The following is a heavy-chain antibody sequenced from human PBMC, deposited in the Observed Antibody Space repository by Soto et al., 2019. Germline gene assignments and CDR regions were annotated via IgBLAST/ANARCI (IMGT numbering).Heavy chain of an antibody. CDR1: GGTISSGDYY. J-gene: IGHJ6*02. Sequence: SETLSLTCTVSGGTISSGDYYWSWIRHHTGKGLEWIGYIYYSGSTYYNPSLKSRVTISVDTSKNQFSLKLSSVTAADTAVYYCARDSGYDSQSLYGMDVWGQGTTVTVSS. CDR3: ARDSGYDSQSLYGMDV. V-gene: IGHV4-30-4*01. D-gene: IGHD5-12*01. CDR2: IYYSGST.